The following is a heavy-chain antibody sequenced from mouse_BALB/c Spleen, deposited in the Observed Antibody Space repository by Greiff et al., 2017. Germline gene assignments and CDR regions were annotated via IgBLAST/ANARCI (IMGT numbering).Heavy chain of an antibody. V-gene: IGHV1-14*01. CDR2: INPYNDGT. D-gene: IGHD2-10*02. Sequence: EVKLVESGPELVKPGASVKMSCKASGYTFTSYVMHWVKQKPGQGLEWIGYINPYNDGTKYNEKFKGKATLTSDKSSSTAYMELSSLTSEDSAVYYCARWEYGNYGAYWGQGTLVTVSA. J-gene: IGHJ3*01. CDR3: ARWEYGNYGAY. CDR1: GYTFTSYV.